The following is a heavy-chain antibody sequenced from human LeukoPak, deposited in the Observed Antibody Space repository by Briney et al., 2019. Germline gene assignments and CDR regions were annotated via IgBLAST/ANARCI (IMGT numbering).Heavy chain of an antibody. J-gene: IGHJ3*02. D-gene: IGHD3-16*01. CDR3: ARDRYHYAFDI. Sequence: GGSLRLSCAASGFTFSDYEMNWVRQAPGKGLEWVSYISSSGSTIYYADSVKGRFTISRDNAKNSLYLQMNSLRAEDTAVYYCARDRYHYAFDIWGQGTMVTVSS. CDR2: ISSSGSTI. CDR1: GFTFSDYE. V-gene: IGHV3-48*03.